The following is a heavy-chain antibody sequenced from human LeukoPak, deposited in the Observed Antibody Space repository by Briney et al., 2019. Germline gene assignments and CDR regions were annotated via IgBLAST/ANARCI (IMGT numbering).Heavy chain of an antibody. CDR3: ARGPLHYYGSGSYRFDY. Sequence: SQTLSLTCAVSGGSISSGGYSWSWIRQPPGKGLEWIGYIYHSGSTYYNPSLKSRVTISVDRSKNQFSLKLSPVTAADTAVYYCARGPLHYYGSGSYRFDYWGQGTLVTVSS. J-gene: IGHJ4*02. V-gene: IGHV4-30-2*01. D-gene: IGHD3-10*01. CDR2: IYHSGST. CDR1: GGSISSGGYS.